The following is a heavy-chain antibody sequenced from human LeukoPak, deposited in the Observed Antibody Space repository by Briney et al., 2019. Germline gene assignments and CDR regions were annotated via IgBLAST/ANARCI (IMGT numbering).Heavy chain of an antibody. D-gene: IGHD1-26*01. CDR3: ARGVMVGATSNWFDP. CDR1: GGSFSGYY. Sequence: SETLSLTCAVSGGSFSGYYWSWVRQPPGKGLEWIGEINHSGSTNYNPSLKSRVTISVDTSKNQFSLKLSSVTAADTAVYYCARGVMVGATSNWFDPWGQGTLVTVSS. CDR2: INHSGST. V-gene: IGHV4-34*01. J-gene: IGHJ5*02.